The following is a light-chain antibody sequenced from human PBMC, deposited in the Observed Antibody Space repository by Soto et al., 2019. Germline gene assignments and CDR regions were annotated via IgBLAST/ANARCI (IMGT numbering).Light chain of an antibody. J-gene: IGKJ5*01. CDR3: QYYDASQGIT. CDR2: SAS. Sequence: EIVLTQSPGTLSLSPGERAMLSCRASQRVSSTCLAWYQQKPGQAPRLLIYSASSRAAGIPDAFSGSGSGADFTLTISRLEPEDLAVYYCQYYDASQGITFGQGTRLEIK. V-gene: IGKV3-20*01. CDR1: QRVSSTC.